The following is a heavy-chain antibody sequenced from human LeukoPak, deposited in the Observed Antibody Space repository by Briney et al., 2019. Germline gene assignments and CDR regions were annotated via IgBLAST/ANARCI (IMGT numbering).Heavy chain of an antibody. CDR2: IKQDGSEK. CDR1: GFTFSDYY. CDR3: ARHYYGSGSYYFDY. V-gene: IGHV3-7*01. D-gene: IGHD3-10*01. J-gene: IGHJ4*02. Sequence: GGSLRLSCAASGFTFSDYYMSWIRQAPGKGLEWVANIKQDGSEKYYVDSVKGRFTISRDNAKNSLYLQMNSLRAEDTAVYYCARHYYGSGSYYFDYWGQGTLVTVSS.